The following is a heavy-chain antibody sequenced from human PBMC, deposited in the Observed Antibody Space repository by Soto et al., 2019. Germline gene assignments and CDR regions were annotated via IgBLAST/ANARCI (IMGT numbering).Heavy chain of an antibody. J-gene: IGHJ4*02. CDR2: ISAYNGNT. V-gene: IGHV1-18*01. CDR1: GYTFTSYG. Sequence: ASVKVSCKASGYTFTSYGISWVRQAPGQGLEWMGWISAYNGNTNYAQKLQGRVTMTTDTSTSTAYMELRSLRSDDTAVYYCARTYYDFWSGHEYYFGYWGQGTLVTVSS. D-gene: IGHD3-3*01. CDR3: ARTYYDFWSGHEYYFGY.